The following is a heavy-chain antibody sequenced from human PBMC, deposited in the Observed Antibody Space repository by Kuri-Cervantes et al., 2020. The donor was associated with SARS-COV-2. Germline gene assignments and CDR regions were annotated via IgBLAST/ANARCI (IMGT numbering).Heavy chain of an antibody. CDR1: GFTFSSYS. J-gene: IGHJ4*02. V-gene: IGHV3-21*01. CDR2: ISSSSSHI. Sequence: GESLKISCAASGFTFSSYSMNWVRQAPGKGLEWVSSISSSSSHIYYADSVKGRFTISRDNAKNSLYLQMNSLRAEDTAVYYCARQGGRAIYFDYWGQGTLVTVSS. CDR3: ARQGGRAIYFDY. D-gene: IGHD6-25*01.